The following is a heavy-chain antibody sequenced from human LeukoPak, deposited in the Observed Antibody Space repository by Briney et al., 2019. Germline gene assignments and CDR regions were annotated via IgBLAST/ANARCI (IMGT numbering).Heavy chain of an antibody. Sequence: PSETLSLTCTVSGGSISSGSYYWSWIRQPAGKGLEWIGRIYTSGSTNYNPSLKSRVTISVDTSKNQFSLKLSSVTAADTAVYYCARAQPRYRTFDYWGQGTLVTVSS. V-gene: IGHV4-61*02. J-gene: IGHJ4*02. CDR2: IYTSGST. CDR3: ARAQPRYRTFDY. CDR1: GGSISSGSYY. D-gene: IGHD1-1*01.